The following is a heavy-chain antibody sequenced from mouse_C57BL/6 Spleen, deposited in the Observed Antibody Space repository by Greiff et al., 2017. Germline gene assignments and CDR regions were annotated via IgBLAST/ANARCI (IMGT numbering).Heavy chain of an antibody. CDR2: IRLKSDNYAT. Sequence: EVKLVESGGGLVQPGGSMKLSCVASGFTFSNYWMNWVRQSPEKGLEWVAQIRLKSDNYATHYAESVKGRFTISRDDSKSSVYLQMNNLRAEDTGIYSCTGLTPWFAYWGQGTLVTVSA. CDR3: TGLTPWFAY. J-gene: IGHJ3*01. D-gene: IGHD4-1*01. V-gene: IGHV6-3*01. CDR1: GFTFSNYW.